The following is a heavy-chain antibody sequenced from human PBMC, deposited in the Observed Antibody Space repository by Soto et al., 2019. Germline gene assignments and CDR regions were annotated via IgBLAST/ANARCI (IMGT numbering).Heavy chain of an antibody. V-gene: IGHV3-15*07. CDR3: TTEDQQVTSLNYYYGMDV. CDR1: GFTFSNAW. J-gene: IGHJ6*02. Sequence: GGSLRLSCAASGFTFSNAWMNWVRQAPGKGLEWVGRIKSKTDGGTTDYAAPVKGRFTISRDDSKNTLYLQMNSLKTEDTAVYYCTTEDQQVTSLNYYYGMDVWGQGTTVTVSS. CDR2: IKSKTDGGTT. D-gene: IGHD2-2*01.